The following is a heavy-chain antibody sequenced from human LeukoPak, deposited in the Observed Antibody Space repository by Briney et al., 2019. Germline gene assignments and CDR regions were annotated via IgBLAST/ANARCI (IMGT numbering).Heavy chain of an antibody. CDR1: GFTFSSHG. CDR2: IAHDGSDK. J-gene: IGHJ4*02. V-gene: IGHV3-30*04. Sequence: PGGSLRLSCAASGFTFSSHGIHWVRQAPGKGLEWVAVIAHDGSDKDYADSVKGRFTVSRDNSKDTLYLQMNSLRAEDTAVYYCARDYSGKYTIDYWGQGTLVTVSS. D-gene: IGHD1-26*01. CDR3: ARDYSGKYTIDY.